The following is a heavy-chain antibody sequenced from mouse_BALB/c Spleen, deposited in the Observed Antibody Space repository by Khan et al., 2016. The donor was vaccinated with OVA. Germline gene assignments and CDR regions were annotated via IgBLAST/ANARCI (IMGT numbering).Heavy chain of an antibody. Sequence: EVELVESGPGLVKPSQSLSLTCTVTGYSITSEYAWNWIRQFPGNKLEWMGYINYSGTTRFNPSLKRRTSITRDTSKNQFFLQLNSVTTEDTATYYCARKYYYDYDPFPYWGQGTLVTVSA. V-gene: IGHV3-2*02. CDR1: GYSITSEYA. CDR3: ARKYYYDYDPFPY. D-gene: IGHD2-4*01. CDR2: INYSGTT. J-gene: IGHJ3*01.